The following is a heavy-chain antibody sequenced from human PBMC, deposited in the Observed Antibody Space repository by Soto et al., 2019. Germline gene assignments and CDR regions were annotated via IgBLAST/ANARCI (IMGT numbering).Heavy chain of an antibody. Sequence: SETLSLTCTVSGGSISSGGYYWSWIRQHPGKGLEWIGYIYYSGSTYYNPSLKSRVTISVDTSKNQFSLKLSSVTAADTAVYYCARVYYGSGSQYYFDYWGQGTLVTVSS. D-gene: IGHD3-10*01. V-gene: IGHV4-31*03. CDR2: IYYSGST. CDR3: ARVYYGSGSQYYFDY. J-gene: IGHJ4*02. CDR1: GGSISSGGYY.